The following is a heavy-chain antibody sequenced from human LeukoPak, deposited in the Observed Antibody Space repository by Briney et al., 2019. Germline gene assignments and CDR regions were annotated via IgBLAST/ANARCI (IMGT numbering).Heavy chain of an antibody. CDR2: IRFDGGKK. V-gene: IGHV3-30*02. CDR3: AKDGDSTGYYSSYYNHMDV. Sequence: GGSLRLSCPASGFSFSTYGFHWVRQAPGKGLEWVTFIRFDGGKKNYADSVKGRFATSRDNSTNTVYLQMNSLRAEDTAIYYCAKDGDSTGYYSSYYNHMDVWGKGTSVTISS. CDR1: GFSFSTYG. D-gene: IGHD3-22*01. J-gene: IGHJ6*03.